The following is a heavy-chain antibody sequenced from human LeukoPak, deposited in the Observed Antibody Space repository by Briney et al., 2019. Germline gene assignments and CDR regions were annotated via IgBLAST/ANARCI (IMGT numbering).Heavy chain of an antibody. CDR3: ARGRYTFDY. V-gene: IGHV4-61*01. D-gene: IGHD1-1*01. Sequence: TSETLSLTCTVSGGSVSSGTYYWTWIRQPPGKGLEWIGYISYSGSSDYNPSLKSRVTMSVDTSKNQFSLNLSSLTAADAAVYYCARGRYTFDYWGQGTLVTVSS. CDR2: ISYSGSS. CDR1: GGSVSSGTYY. J-gene: IGHJ4*02.